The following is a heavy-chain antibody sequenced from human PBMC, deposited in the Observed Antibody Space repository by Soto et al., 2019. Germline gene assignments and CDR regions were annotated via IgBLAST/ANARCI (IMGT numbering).Heavy chain of an antibody. J-gene: IGHJ6*03. CDR2: TYYRSKWYN. V-gene: IGHV6-1*01. CDR3: ARGANWCDYYYYYYMYV. D-gene: IGHD7-27*01. CDR1: GDSVSSNSAA. Sequence: SQTLSLTCAISGDSVSSNSAAWNWIRQSPSRGLEWLGRTYYRSKWYNDYAVSVKSRITINPDTSKNQFSLQLNSVTPEDTAVYYCARGANWCDYYYYYYMYVWGKGTTVTVSS.